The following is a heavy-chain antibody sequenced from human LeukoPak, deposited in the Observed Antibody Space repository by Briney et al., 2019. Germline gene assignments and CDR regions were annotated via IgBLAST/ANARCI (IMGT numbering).Heavy chain of an antibody. CDR1: GGSISSSSYY. CDR3: ARLHFERAEEFDP. CDR2: IYSSGST. J-gene: IGHJ5*02. V-gene: IGHV4-39*07. D-gene: IGHD1-1*01. Sequence: SETLSLTCTVSGGSISSSSYYWGWIRQPPVKGLEWIGSIYSSGSTNYNPSLKSRVTISVDTSTNQFSLNLNSVTAADTAVYYCARLHFERAEEFDPWGQGTLVTVSS.